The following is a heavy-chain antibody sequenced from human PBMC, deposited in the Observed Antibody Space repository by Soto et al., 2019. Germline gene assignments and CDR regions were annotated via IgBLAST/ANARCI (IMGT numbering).Heavy chain of an antibody. CDR3: ARSTTNSRWALIIVVAKEGLGH. Sequence: QVQLVESGGGVVQPGRSLRLSCAASGFTFSSFAMYWVRQAPGKGLEWVAAISYDGTNKYYADSVKGRFTISRDNSKNTLSLQMTSLRAEDTAVYYCARSTTNSRWALIIVVAKEGLGHWGEGTLVTVSS. J-gene: IGHJ5*02. CDR2: ISYDGTNK. CDR1: GFTFSSFA. D-gene: IGHD3-22*01. V-gene: IGHV3-30-3*01.